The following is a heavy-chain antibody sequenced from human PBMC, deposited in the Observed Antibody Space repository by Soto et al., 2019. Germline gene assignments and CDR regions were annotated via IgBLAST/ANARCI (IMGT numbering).Heavy chain of an antibody. V-gene: IGHV4-39*01. D-gene: IGHD2-15*01. CDR1: GGSISSSSYY. CDR3: ARHLGYCSGGSCYSDYYYGMDV. Sequence: SETLSLTCTVSGGSISSSSYYWGWIRQPPGKGLEWIGSIYYSGSTYYNPSLKSRVTISVGTSKNQFSLKLSSVTAADTAVYYCARHLGYCSGGSCYSDYYYGMDVWGQGTTVT. CDR2: IYYSGST. J-gene: IGHJ6*02.